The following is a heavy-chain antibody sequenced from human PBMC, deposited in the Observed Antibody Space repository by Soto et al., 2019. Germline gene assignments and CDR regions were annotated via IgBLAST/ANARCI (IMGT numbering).Heavy chain of an antibody. J-gene: IGHJ4*02. V-gene: IGHV3-30*18. Sequence: VQLVESGGGVVQPGRSLRLSCAASGFTFSDYAMHWVRQAPGKGLEWVAVVSHDGRNTHYADSVKGRFTISRDSSKNTVSPERTSLRAEYTAVYYCAKGGRQWLVTSDFNYWGQGALVTVSS. CDR1: GFTFSDYA. CDR2: VSHDGRNT. CDR3: AKGGRQWLVTSDFNY. D-gene: IGHD6-19*01.